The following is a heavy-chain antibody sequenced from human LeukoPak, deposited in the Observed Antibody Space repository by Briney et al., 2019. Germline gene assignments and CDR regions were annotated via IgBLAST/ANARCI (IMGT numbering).Heavy chain of an antibody. CDR3: ARGDYYGSGSYYNDLPIDY. CDR1: GFTFRNYV. D-gene: IGHD3-10*01. V-gene: IGHV3-30-3*01. J-gene: IGHJ4*02. Sequence: GSLRLSCAASGFTFRNYVMHWVRQAPGKGLEWVAVISYDGSNKYYADSVKGRFTISRDNSKNTLYLQTNSLRAEDTAMYYCARGDYYGSGSYYNDLPIDYWGPGTLVTVSS. CDR2: ISYDGSNK.